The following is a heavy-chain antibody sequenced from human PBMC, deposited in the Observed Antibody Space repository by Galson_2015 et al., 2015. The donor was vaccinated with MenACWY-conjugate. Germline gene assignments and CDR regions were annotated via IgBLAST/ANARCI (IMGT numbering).Heavy chain of an antibody. CDR2: IKPDGSEK. J-gene: IGHJ4*02. CDR3: VRARGFDY. Sequence: SLRLSCAASGFTFSTYWMTWVRQAPGKGLEWVANIKPDGSEKYSVDSVKGRFTISRDNTKNSLYLQMNSLRAEDTAVYYCVRARGFDYWGQGTLVTVSS. V-gene: IGHV3-7*03. CDR1: GFTFSTYW.